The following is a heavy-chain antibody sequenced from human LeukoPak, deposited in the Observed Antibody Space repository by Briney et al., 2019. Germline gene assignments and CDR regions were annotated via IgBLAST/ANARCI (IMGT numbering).Heavy chain of an antibody. CDR3: ARVFRLWFGELSHFDY. CDR2: IYSGGST. CDR1: GFTVSSNY. J-gene: IGHJ4*02. V-gene: IGHV3-53*01. D-gene: IGHD3-10*01. Sequence: GGSLRLSCAASGFTVSSNYMSWGRQAPGKGLEWVSVIYSGGSTYYADSVKGRFTISRDNSKNTLYLQMNSLRAEDTAVYYCARVFRLWFGELSHFDYWGQGTLVSVSS.